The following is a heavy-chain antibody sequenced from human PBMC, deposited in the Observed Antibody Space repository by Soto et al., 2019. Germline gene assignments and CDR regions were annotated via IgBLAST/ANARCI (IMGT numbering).Heavy chain of an antibody. CDR3: VITGYNYGYWIDY. Sequence: EVQLAESGGGLIQPGGSLRLSCAVSGFTVSSNYMNWVRQAPGKGLEWVSVIYSGGSTYYADSVKFRFTISRDNSKNTLYLQRNSFRAEDTALYYGVITGYNYGYWIDYWGQGTLVTVAA. CDR1: GFTVSSNY. J-gene: IGHJ4*02. V-gene: IGHV3-53*01. D-gene: IGHD5-18*01. CDR2: IYSGGST.